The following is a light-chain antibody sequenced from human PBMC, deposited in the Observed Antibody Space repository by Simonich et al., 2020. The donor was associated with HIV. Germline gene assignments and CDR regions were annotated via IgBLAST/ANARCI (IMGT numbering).Light chain of an antibody. CDR1: QILLHSNGYNY. J-gene: IGKJ2*01. Sequence: DIVMTQSPLSLPVTPGEPSSLSCRSSQILLHSNGYNYLDWYLQNPGQSPQLLIYFCSNRASGVPDRFSGSGSGTDFTLKISRVEAEDVGVYYCMQALQTPYTFGQGTKLEIK. CDR2: FCS. CDR3: MQALQTPYT. V-gene: IGKV2-28*01.